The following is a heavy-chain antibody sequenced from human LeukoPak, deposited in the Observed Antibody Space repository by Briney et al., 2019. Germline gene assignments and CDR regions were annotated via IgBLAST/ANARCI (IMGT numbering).Heavy chain of an antibody. CDR1: GYTFTSYG. D-gene: IGHD2-2*01. J-gene: IGHJ4*02. CDR2: ISAYNGNT. Sequence: VKVSFKASGYTFTSYGISWVRQAPGQGLEWMGWISAYNGNTNYAQKLQGRVTMTTDTSTSTAYMELRSLRSDDTAVNYCARDLDIVVVPAAPGEDWGQGTLVTVSS. CDR3: ARDLDIVVVPAAPGED. V-gene: IGHV1-18*01.